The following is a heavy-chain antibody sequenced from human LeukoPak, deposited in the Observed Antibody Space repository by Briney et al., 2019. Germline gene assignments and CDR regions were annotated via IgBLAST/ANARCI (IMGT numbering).Heavy chain of an antibody. D-gene: IGHD4-23*01. V-gene: IGHV3-30-3*01. CDR1: GFTFSSYA. Sequence: GRSLRLSCAASGFTFSSYAMHWVRQAPGKGLEWVAVISYDGSNKYYADFVKGRFTLSRDNSKNTLYLQMNSLRAEDTAVYYCARDRTVVTGYYYYYGMDVWGQGTTVTVSS. CDR3: ARDRTVVTGYYYYYGMDV. CDR2: ISYDGSNK. J-gene: IGHJ6*02.